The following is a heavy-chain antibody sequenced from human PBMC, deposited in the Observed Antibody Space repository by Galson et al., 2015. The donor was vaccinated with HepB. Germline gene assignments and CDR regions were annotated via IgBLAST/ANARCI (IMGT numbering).Heavy chain of an antibody. V-gene: IGHV1-69*13. J-gene: IGHJ3*02. CDR1: GGTFSSYA. D-gene: IGHD2-21*02. Sequence: SVKVSCKASGGTFSSYAISWVRQAPGQGLEWMGGIIPIFGTANYAQKFQGRVTITADESTSTAYMELSSLRSEDTAVYYCARDQQSMAYCGGDCYAFDIWGQGTMVTVSS. CDR2: IIPIFGTA. CDR3: ARDQQSMAYCGGDCYAFDI.